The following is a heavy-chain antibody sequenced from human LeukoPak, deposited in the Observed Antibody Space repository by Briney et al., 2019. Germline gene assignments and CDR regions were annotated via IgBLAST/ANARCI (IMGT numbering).Heavy chain of an antibody. J-gene: IGHJ6*03. Sequence: GSLRLSCAASGFTFSSYAMSWVRKAPGMGLEWIAEINHSGSISYNPSLKSRVSMSVDTSKNQFSLKLTSLTAADTALYYCARCSRERHYFYYYYHMDIWSTGTLVTVSS. CDR2: INHSGSI. D-gene: IGHD3-10*02. CDR1: GFTFSSYA. V-gene: IGHV4-34*08. CDR3: ARCSRERHYFYYYYHMDI.